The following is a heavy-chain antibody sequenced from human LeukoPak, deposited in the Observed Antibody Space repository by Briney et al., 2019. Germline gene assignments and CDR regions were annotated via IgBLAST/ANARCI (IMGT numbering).Heavy chain of an antibody. D-gene: IGHD6-6*01. J-gene: IGHJ5*02. CDR1: GYSFTGYY. Sequence: ASVKVSCKASGYSFTGYYMHWVRQAPGQGLEWMGWINPKSGGTNYAQKFQGRVTMTRDTSISTAYMELSRLRSDDMAVYYCARAWEDSSSSSQNWFDPWGQGTLVTVSS. CDR2: INPKSGGT. CDR3: ARAWEDSSSSSQNWFDP. V-gene: IGHV1-2*02.